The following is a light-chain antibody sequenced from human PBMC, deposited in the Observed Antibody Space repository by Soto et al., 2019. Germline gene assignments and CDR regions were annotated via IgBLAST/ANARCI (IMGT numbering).Light chain of an antibody. CDR3: QQFHRYSFT. Sequence: DIQMTQSPSTLSASVGDRVTITCRASQSISTWLAWYQQKPGKAPNLLIYDASSLQSGVPSRFSGSGSGTEFSITISSLQFDDSATYYCQQFHRYSFTFGQETKLDIE. CDR2: DAS. CDR1: QSISTW. V-gene: IGKV1-5*01. J-gene: IGKJ2*01.